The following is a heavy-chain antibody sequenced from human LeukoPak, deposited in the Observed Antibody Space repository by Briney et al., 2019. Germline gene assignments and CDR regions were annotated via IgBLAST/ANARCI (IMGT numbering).Heavy chain of an antibody. Sequence: GGSLRLSCAASGLTFSTYWMSWVRQAPGKGLEWVANIRQDGSEKHYVDSVRGRFTISRDNAENSLFLQMNSLRAEDTAVYYCARDGYYGSGGEIDYWGQGTLVTVSS. CDR3: ARDGYYGSGGEIDY. J-gene: IGHJ4*02. CDR1: GLTFSTYW. D-gene: IGHD3-10*01. V-gene: IGHV3-7*01. CDR2: IRQDGSEK.